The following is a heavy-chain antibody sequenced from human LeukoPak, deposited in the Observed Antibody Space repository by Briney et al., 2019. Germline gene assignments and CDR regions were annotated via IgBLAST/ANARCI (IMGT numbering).Heavy chain of an antibody. D-gene: IGHD1-26*01. V-gene: IGHV3-7*01. CDR2: MKEDGSEI. Sequence: GGSLRLSCAASGFPFDVQTMSWVRQAPGQGLDWVASMKEDGSEIYYVDSVKGRFTIPRDNPKNSLYLQMNSLRGEDTAVYYCAKGGATRGRFENWGPGTLVIVSS. CDR3: AKGGATRGRFEN. J-gene: IGHJ4*02. CDR1: GFPFDVQT.